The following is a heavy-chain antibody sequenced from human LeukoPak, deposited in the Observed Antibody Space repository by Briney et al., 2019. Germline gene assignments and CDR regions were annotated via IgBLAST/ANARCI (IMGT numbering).Heavy chain of an antibody. CDR2: IYYSGIT. D-gene: IGHD2-8*01. J-gene: IGHJ5*02. CDR1: GGSISTYY. CDR3: ARGTNMMASLRFDP. V-gene: IGHV4-59*13. Sequence: KPSDTLPLACSISGGSISTYYWSWIRQPPGKGLEWIGYIYYSGITNYNPSVKSRVTISVDTSKNQFSLKVSSVTAADTAVYHCARGTNMMASLRFDPWGQGTLVTVSS.